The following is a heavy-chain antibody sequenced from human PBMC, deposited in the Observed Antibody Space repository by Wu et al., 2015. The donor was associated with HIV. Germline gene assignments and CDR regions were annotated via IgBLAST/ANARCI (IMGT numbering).Heavy chain of an antibody. D-gene: IGHD2-2*02. Sequence: QVQLVQSGAEVKKPGASVKVSCKASGYTFTAYYMHWVRQAPGQGLEWMGWINPNSGGTNYAQKFQDRVTMTRDTSISTAYMELSRLRSDDTAVYYCARAARGSCPTTSCYTLDSWGQGTPVTVSS. CDR1: GYTFTAYY. V-gene: IGHV1-2*02. CDR3: ARAARGSCPTTSCYTLDS. J-gene: IGHJ4*02. CDR2: INPNSGGT.